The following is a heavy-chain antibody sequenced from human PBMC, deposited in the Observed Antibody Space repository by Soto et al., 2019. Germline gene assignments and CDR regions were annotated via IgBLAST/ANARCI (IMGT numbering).Heavy chain of an antibody. V-gene: IGHV3-23*01. D-gene: IGHD3-22*01. CDR3: AKDLGYYDSSGYYLFDY. CDR1: GFTFSSYA. Sequence: GGSLRLSCAASGFTFSSYAMSWVRQAPGKGLEWVSAISGSGGSTYYADSVKGRFTISRDNSKNTLYLQMNSLGAEDTAVYYCAKDLGYYDSSGYYLFDYWGQGTLVTVSS. J-gene: IGHJ4*02. CDR2: ISGSGGST.